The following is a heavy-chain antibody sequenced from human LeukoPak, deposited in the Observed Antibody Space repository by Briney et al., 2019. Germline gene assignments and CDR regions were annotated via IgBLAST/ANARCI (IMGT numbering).Heavy chain of an antibody. D-gene: IGHD2-2*01. CDR1: GGSISSSSYY. CDR2: INHSGST. V-gene: IGHV4-39*07. CDR3: ARVSCSSTSCYRAYFDY. Sequence: PSETLSLTCTVSGGSISSSSYYWGWIRQPPGKGLEWIGEINHSGSTNYNPSLKSRVTISVDTSKNQFSLKLSSVTAADTAVYYCARVSCSSTSCYRAYFDYWGQGTLVTVCS. J-gene: IGHJ4*02.